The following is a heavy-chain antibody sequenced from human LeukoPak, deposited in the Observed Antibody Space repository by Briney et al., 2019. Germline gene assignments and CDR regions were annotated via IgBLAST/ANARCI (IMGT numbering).Heavy chain of an antibody. J-gene: IGHJ4*02. CDR3: ARDLPTTVTTWDY. Sequence: SETLSLTCTVSGGSISSGDYYWSWIRQPPGKGLEWIGYIYYSGSTYYNPSLKSRVTISVDTSKNQFSLKLSSVTAADTAVYYCARDLPTTVTTWDYWGQGTLVTVSS. V-gene: IGHV4-30-4*01. CDR2: IYYSGST. CDR1: GGSISSGDYY. D-gene: IGHD4-17*01.